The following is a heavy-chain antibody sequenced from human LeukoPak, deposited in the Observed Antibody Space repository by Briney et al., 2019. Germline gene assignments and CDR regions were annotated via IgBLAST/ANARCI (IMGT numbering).Heavy chain of an antibody. Sequence: ASVKVSCKASGYTFTGYYMHWVRQAPGQGLEWMGWINPNSGGTNYAQKFQGRVTMTRDTSISTAYMELSRLRSDDTAVYYCAGDQSISSSWYWDFQHWGQGTLVTVSS. CDR3: AGDQSISSSWYWDFQH. J-gene: IGHJ1*01. D-gene: IGHD6-13*01. CDR2: INPNSGGT. CDR1: GYTFTGYY. V-gene: IGHV1-2*02.